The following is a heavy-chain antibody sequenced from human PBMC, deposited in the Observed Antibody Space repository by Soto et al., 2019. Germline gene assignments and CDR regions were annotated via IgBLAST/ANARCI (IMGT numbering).Heavy chain of an antibody. CDR2: ILPTSVTP. Sequence: QVQLVQSGAEVKKPGSSVKVSCQASGGTFRGYAISWVRQAPGQGLEWLGGILPTSVTPNYAQKFQGRVTLTADESTNTAFLELRSLRSADTAVYYCARGYYVNSELDYWGQGTLVTVSS. CDR3: ARGYYVNSELDY. V-gene: IGHV1-69*01. D-gene: IGHD3-16*01. CDR1: GGTFRGYA. J-gene: IGHJ4*02.